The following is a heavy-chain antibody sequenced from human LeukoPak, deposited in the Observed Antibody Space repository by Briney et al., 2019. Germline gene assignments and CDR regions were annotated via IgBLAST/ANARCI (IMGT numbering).Heavy chain of an antibody. D-gene: IGHD1-26*01. J-gene: IGHJ4*02. V-gene: IGHV3-30-3*01. CDR3: ARADVEWELLTQLDY. CDR1: GFTFSSYA. Sequence: PGGSLRLSCAASGFTFSSYAMHWVRQAPGKGLEWVAVISYDGSNKYYADSVKGRFTISRDNSKNTLYLQMNSLRAEDTAVYYCARADVEWELLTQLDYWGQGTLVTVSS. CDR2: ISYDGSNK.